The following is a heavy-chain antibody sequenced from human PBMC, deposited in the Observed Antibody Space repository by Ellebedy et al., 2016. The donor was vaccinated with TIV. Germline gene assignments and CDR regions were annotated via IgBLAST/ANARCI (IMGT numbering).Heavy chain of an antibody. V-gene: IGHV3-7*01. J-gene: IGHJ4*02. D-gene: IGHD6-13*01. CDR3: ASGGSSWHSLEC. CDR2: IKEDGSEK. Sequence: PGGSLRLSCAASGFTFKNYAINWVRQAPGKGLEWVANIKEDGSEKYYIDSVKGRFTVSRDNAKNSLYLQMNSLRVEDTAVYYCASGGSSWHSLECWGQGTLVTVSS. CDR1: GFTFKNYA.